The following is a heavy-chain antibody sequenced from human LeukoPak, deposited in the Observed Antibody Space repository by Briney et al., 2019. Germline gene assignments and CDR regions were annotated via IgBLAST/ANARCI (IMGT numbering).Heavy chain of an antibody. Sequence: GGSLKLSCAASGFTFSGSVMHWFRQPAGKGLEWVGRIRSKRNNYATAYSASVKGRFTISRDDSKNTVYLHMDSLKTEDTALYYCSRLEDSSPIEVALDIWGQGTVVTVSS. CDR1: GFTFSGSV. V-gene: IGHV3-73*01. D-gene: IGHD6-13*01. J-gene: IGHJ3*02. CDR3: SRLEDSSPIEVALDI. CDR2: IRSKRNNYAT.